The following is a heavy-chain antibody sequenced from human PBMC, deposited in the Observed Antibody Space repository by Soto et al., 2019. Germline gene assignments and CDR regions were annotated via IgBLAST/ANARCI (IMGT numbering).Heavy chain of an antibody. J-gene: IGHJ5*02. V-gene: IGHV2-5*02. Sequence: QITLKESGPTLVKPTQTLTLTCTFSGFSLSTSGVGVGWIRQPPGKALEWLALIYWDDDKRYSPSLKSRLTIIKDTYKNQAVLTMTNMDPVDTATYYCPHNHLTGVRWFTHGYGLKKYNWFDPWGQGTLVTVSS. CDR1: GFSLSTSGVG. CDR2: IYWDDDK. CDR3: PHNHLTGVRWFTHGYGLKKYNWFDP. D-gene: IGHD3-10*02.